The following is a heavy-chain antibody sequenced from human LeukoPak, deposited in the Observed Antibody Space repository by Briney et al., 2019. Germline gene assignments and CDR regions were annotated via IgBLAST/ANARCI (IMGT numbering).Heavy chain of an antibody. CDR3: ARAGYYYANREYYFDY. V-gene: IGHV4-4*07. CDR1: GGSISSYY. CDR2: IYPSGST. Sequence: PSETLSLTCTVSGGSISSYYWSWIRQPAGKGLEWIGHIYPSGSTNYNPSLKSRVTISVDTSKNQFSLKLSSVTAADTAVYYCARAGYYYANREYYFDYWGQGTLVTVSS. D-gene: IGHD3-10*01. J-gene: IGHJ4*02.